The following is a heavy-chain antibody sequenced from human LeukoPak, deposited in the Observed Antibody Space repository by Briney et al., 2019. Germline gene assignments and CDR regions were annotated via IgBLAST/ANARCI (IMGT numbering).Heavy chain of an antibody. CDR1: GGSISSSIYY. Sequence: PSETLSLTCTVSGGSISSSIYYWGWIRQPPGKGLEWIGSIYYSGSTYYNPSLKSRVTISVDTSKNQFSLKLSSVTAADTAVYYCARHKWELRTDWFDPWGQGTLVTVSS. J-gene: IGHJ5*02. D-gene: IGHD1-26*01. CDR2: IYYSGST. V-gene: IGHV4-39*01. CDR3: ARHKWELRTDWFDP.